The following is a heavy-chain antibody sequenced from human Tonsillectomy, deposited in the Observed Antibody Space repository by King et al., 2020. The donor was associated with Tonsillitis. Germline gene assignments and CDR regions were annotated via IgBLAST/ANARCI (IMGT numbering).Heavy chain of an antibody. CDR3: ARGTYFDF. Sequence: VQLVESGGGLVKPGGSLRLSCEVSGFSFSTFGMNWVRQAPGKGLEWVSSISTSGLYISYADSVKGRFTISRDSAKNSLFLQMNSLRAEDSAVYYCARGTYFDFWGQGTLDTVSS. CDR2: ISTSGLYI. CDR1: GFSFSTFG. V-gene: IGHV3-21*01. J-gene: IGHJ4*02.